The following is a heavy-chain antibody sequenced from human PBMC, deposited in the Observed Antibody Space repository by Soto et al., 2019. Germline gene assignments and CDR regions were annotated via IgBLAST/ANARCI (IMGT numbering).Heavy chain of an antibody. D-gene: IGHD4-17*01. CDR3: AKDHHGDDYGDQVYDY. CDR1: GFTFSSYS. Sequence: EVQVLESGGGLVQRGGSLRLSCAGSGFTFSSYSMSWVRQAPGKGLEWVSAVSGRGDNTYYADSVKGRFTISRDNSRNTRFLKMDSLRAEDTAVYYCAKDHHGDDYGDQVYDYWGQGTLVTVSS. J-gene: IGHJ4*02. CDR2: VSGRGDNT. V-gene: IGHV3-23*01.